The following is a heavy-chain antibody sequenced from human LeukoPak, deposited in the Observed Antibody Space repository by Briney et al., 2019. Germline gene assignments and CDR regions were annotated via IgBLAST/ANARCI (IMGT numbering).Heavy chain of an antibody. D-gene: IGHD2-15*01. J-gene: IGHJ3*02. V-gene: IGHV3-53*01. Sequence: GGSLRLSCPASGFTVHSYYMSWVRQAPGKGLEWVSVIYSDGSTYYADSLKGRFTISRDNSKNTLYLQMNSLRAEDTAVYYCARDIGGGGAFDIWGHGTMVTVSS. CDR1: GFTVHSYY. CDR3: ARDIGGGGAFDI. CDR2: IYSDGST.